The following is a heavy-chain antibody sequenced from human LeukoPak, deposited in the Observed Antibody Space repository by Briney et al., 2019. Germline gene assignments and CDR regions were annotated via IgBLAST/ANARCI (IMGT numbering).Heavy chain of an antibody. J-gene: IGHJ4*02. CDR3: AKASGWTRFDY. D-gene: IGHD6-19*01. V-gene: IGHV3-23*01. CDR1: GFTFSSYA. CDR2: ISGSGGST. Sequence: GGSLRLSCAASGFTFSSYAMSWVRQAPGKGLEWVSSISGSGGSTYYADSVKGRFTISRVNSRTTLYLQMNSLRADDTAVYYCAKASGWTRFDYWGQGTLVTVSP.